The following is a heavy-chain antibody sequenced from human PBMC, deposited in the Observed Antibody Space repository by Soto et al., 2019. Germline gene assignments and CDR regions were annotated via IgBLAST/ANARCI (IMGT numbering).Heavy chain of an antibody. CDR3: AYGSSSAWIDF. CDR1: GESRRGYHVY. Sequence: SVTLSLTRRVSGESRRGYHVYWAWNRQAPGKGLEWIGSAYFSGGNTYYNPSLKSRVSIFVDTSKNEFSLGLTSLTAADTAVYFCAYGSSSAWIDFWG. CDR2: AYFSGGNT. D-gene: IGHD6-25*01. V-gene: IGHV4-39*01. J-gene: IGHJ6*01.